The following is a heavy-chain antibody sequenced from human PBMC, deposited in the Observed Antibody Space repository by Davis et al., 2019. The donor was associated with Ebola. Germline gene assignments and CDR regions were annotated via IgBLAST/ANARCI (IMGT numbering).Heavy chain of an antibody. CDR1: GYTFTSYG. CDR3: AREGYCSSTSCDRFYYYYYYGMDG. Sequence: AASVTVSCKASGYTFTSYGISWVRQAPGQGLEWMGWISAYNGNTNYAPKLQGRVTMTTDTSTSTAYMERRSLRSDDTAVYYCAREGYCSSTSCDRFYYYYYYGMDGWGQGTTVTVSS. V-gene: IGHV1-18*01. J-gene: IGHJ6*02. CDR2: ISAYNGNT. D-gene: IGHD2-2*02.